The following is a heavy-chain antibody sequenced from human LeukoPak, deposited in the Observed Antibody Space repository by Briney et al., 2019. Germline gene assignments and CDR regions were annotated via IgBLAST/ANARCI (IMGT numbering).Heavy chain of an antibody. CDR1: GYTFNVYY. Sequence: ASVKVSCKSSGYTFNVYYIHWMRQAPGQGLEWMGWVSPNTGGTHYAEKFQVRVSMTRDTSNTTTYKELYSLTSDDTAVYYCARGESSDAFDIWGQGTKVTVSS. V-gene: IGHV1-2*02. CDR2: VSPNTGGT. J-gene: IGHJ3*02. CDR3: ARGESSDAFDI. D-gene: IGHD1-26*01.